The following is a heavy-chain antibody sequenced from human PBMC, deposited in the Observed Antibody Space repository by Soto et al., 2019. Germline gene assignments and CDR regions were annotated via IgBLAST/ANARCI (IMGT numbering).Heavy chain of an antibody. D-gene: IGHD6-13*01. CDR3: ARDGAPTMPSWYDDFYDY. CDR2: INAGNGNT. Sequence: ASVKVSCKASGYTFTSYAMHWVRLAPGQRLEWMGWINAGNGNTKYSQKFQGRVTITRDTSASTAYMELSSLRSEDTAVYYCARDGAPTMPSWYDDFYDYWGQGTLVTVSS. J-gene: IGHJ4*02. V-gene: IGHV1-3*01. CDR1: GYTFTSYA.